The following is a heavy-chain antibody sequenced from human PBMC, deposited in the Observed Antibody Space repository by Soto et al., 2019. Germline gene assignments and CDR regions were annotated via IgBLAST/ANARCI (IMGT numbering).Heavy chain of an antibody. CDR1: GGSISSGDYY. CDR2: IYYSGST. CDR3: ARVTIRGWLRFN. V-gene: IGHV4-30-4*01. J-gene: IGHJ4*02. D-gene: IGHD5-12*01. Sequence: PSETLSLTCTVSGGSISSGDYYWSWIRQPPGKGLEWIGYIYYSGSTYYNPSLKSRVTISVDTSKNQFSLKLSSVTAADTAVYYCARVTIRGWLRFNWGQGTLVTVSS.